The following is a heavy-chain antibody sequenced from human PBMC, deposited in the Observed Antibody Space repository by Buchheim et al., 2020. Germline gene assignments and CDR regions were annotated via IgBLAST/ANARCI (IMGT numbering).Heavy chain of an antibody. CDR1: GGSFSGYY. D-gene: IGHD2-8*01. V-gene: IGHV4-34*01. CDR3: ARHRDIVLMVYAAIDY. CDR2: INHSGST. Sequence: QVQLQQWGAGLLKPSETLSLTCAVYGGSFSGYYWSWIRQPPGKGLEWIGEINHSGSTNYNPSLKSRVTISVDTSKNQFSLKLSSVTAADTAVYYCARHRDIVLMVYAAIDYWGQGTL. J-gene: IGHJ4*02.